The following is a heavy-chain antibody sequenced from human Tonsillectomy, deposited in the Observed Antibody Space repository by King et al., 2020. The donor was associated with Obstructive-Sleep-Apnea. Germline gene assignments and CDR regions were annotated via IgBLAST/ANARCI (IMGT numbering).Heavy chain of an antibody. CDR3: ARESTGGFDP. CDR1: GFTFSTYG. D-gene: IGHD2-15*01. Sequence: VQLVESGGGVVQPGRSLRLSCAASGFTFSTYGVHWVRRTPGKGLEWVAFIRNDGSTQYYAASVKGRFTISRDTSKKTGYLQMNSLRGEDTAVYYCARESTGGFDPWGQGTLVTVSS. CDR2: IRNDGSTQ. J-gene: IGHJ5*02. V-gene: IGHV3-30*02.